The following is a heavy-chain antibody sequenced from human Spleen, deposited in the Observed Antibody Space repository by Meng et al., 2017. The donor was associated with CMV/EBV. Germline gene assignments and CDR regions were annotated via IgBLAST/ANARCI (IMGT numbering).Heavy chain of an antibody. D-gene: IGHD6-19*01. Sequence: TFTSYDMHWVRQAHGQGLEWMGIINPSGGSTSYAQKFQGRVTMTRNTSTSTVYMELSSLRSEDTAVYYCAREVGYSSGWYYDGNFDYWGQGTLVTVSS. CDR2: INPSGGST. V-gene: IGHV1-46*01. CDR1: TFTSYD. J-gene: IGHJ4*02. CDR3: AREVGYSSGWYYDGNFDY.